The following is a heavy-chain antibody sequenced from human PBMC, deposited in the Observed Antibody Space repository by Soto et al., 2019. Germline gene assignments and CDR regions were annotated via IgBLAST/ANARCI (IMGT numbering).Heavy chain of an antibody. Sequence: QVQLVQSGAEVKKPGSSVKVSCKASGGTFSSYTISWVRQAPGQGLEWMGRIIPILGIANYAQKFQGRVTITADKSTSTAYMELSSVRSEDTAVYYCARRRRGTYGGNDYWGQGTLVTV. CDR2: IIPILGIA. CDR3: ARRRRGTYGGNDY. D-gene: IGHD4-17*01. J-gene: IGHJ4*02. V-gene: IGHV1-69*02. CDR1: GGTFSSYT.